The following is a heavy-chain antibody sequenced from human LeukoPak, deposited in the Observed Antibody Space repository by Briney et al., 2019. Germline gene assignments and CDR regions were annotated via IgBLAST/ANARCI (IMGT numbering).Heavy chain of an antibody. CDR1: VGSLSSYY. V-gene: IGHV4-4*07. D-gene: IGHD1-1*01. Sequence: SETLSLTCTVSVGSLSSYYWSWIPHPSGKGLEWIGRIYTTGTTNYNPSLKSRVTMSVDTSKNQFSLKLSSVTAADTAVYYCARVPNWHDRGWFDPWGQGTLVTVSS. J-gene: IGHJ5*02. CDR3: ARVPNWHDRGWFDP. CDR2: IYTTGTT.